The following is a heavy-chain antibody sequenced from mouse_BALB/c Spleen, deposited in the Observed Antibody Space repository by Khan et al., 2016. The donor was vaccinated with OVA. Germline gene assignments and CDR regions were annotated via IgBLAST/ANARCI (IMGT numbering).Heavy chain of an antibody. J-gene: IGHJ4*01. V-gene: IGHV2-9*02. CDR3: ARDDGGGNDAMDY. CDR1: GFSLTSYG. Sequence: QVQLKESGPGLVAPSQSLSITCTVSGFSLTSYGVHWVRQPPGKGLEWLGIIWAGGSTNYNSALMSSLSISKDNSKSQVFLKMNSLQTVDTAMYYCARDDGGGNDAMDYWGQGTSVTVSS. D-gene: IGHD2-1*01. CDR2: IWAGGST.